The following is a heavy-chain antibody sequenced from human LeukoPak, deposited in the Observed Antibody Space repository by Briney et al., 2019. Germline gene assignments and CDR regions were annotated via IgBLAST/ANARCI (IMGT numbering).Heavy chain of an antibody. Sequence: GGSLRLSCAASGFTFSSYSMNWVRQAPGKGLEWVSYISSRSDTMYYADSVKGRFTISRDNAKNSLYLQMNSLRAEDTAVYYCATDPGGFGELPPFGYWGQGTLVTVSS. D-gene: IGHD3-10*01. CDR3: ATDPGGFGELPPFGY. V-gene: IGHV3-48*01. CDR1: GFTFSSYS. J-gene: IGHJ4*02. CDR2: ISSRSDTM.